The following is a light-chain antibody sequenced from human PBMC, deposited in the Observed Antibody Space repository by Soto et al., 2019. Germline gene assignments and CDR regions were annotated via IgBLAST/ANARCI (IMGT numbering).Light chain of an antibody. CDR1: QSVSSN. CDR2: GTS. CDR3: QQSDT. Sequence: EITMTQSPATLSVSPGERATLSCRASQSVSSNLAWYQQKPGQAPRLLIYGTSSRATGIPDRFSGSGSGTDFTLTISRLEPEDFAVYYCQQSDTFGQGTRLEIK. V-gene: IGKV3D-15*01. J-gene: IGKJ5*01.